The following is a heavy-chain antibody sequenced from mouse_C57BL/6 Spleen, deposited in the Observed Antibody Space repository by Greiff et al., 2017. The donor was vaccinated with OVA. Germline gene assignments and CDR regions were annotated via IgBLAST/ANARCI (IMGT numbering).Heavy chain of an antibody. Sequence: VQLQQSGPELVKPGASVKISCKASGYAFSSSWMNWVKQRPGKGLEWIGRIYPGDGDTNYNGKFKGKATLTADKPSSTAYMQLSSLTSEDSAVYFCARSDGYSSYYFDYWGQGTTLTVSS. CDR3: ARSDGYSSYYFDY. V-gene: IGHV1-82*01. D-gene: IGHD2-12*01. CDR1: GYAFSSSW. CDR2: IYPGDGDT. J-gene: IGHJ2*01.